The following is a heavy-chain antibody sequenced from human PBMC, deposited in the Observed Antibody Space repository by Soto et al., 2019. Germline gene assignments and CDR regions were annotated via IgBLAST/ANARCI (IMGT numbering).Heavy chain of an antibody. Sequence: SGFTFSSYAMHWVRQAPGKGLEYVSAISSNGGSTYYADSVKGRFTISRDNSKNTLYLQMSSLRAEDTAVYYCVKSRYCSSTSCWAFDYWGQGTLVTVSS. D-gene: IGHD2-2*01. J-gene: IGHJ4*02. CDR3: VKSRYCSSTSCWAFDY. V-gene: IGHV3-64D*06. CDR2: ISSNGGST. CDR1: GFTFSSYA.